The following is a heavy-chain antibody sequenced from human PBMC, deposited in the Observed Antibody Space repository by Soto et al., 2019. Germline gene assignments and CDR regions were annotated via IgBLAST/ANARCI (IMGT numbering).Heavy chain of an antibody. CDR2: IYWDDDN. CDR1: GFSLSTSGVG. Sequence: QITLKESGPTLVKPTQTLTLTCTFSGFSLSTSGVGVGWFRQPPGKALEWLALIYWDDDNRYSPSLKSRLTITKDTSKNQVVLTMTNMDPVDTATYCCAHLTGPFDYWGQGTLVTVSS. CDR3: AHLTGPFDY. D-gene: IGHD1-20*01. V-gene: IGHV2-5*02. J-gene: IGHJ4*02.